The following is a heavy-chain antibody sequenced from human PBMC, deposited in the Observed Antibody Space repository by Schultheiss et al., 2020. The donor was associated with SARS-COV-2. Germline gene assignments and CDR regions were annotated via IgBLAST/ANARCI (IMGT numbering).Heavy chain of an antibody. CDR1: GGSISSGGYY. D-gene: IGHD6-19*01. V-gene: IGHV4-31*03. CDR2: IYYSGST. J-gene: IGHJ4*02. Sequence: SETLSLTCTVSGGSISSGGYYWSWIRQHPGKGLEWIGYIYYSGSTYYNPSLKSRVTISVDTSKNQFSLKLSSVTAADTAVYYCARTRGEGWEVAGPPHPYFDYWGQGTLVTVSS. CDR3: ARTRGEGWEVAGPPHPYFDY.